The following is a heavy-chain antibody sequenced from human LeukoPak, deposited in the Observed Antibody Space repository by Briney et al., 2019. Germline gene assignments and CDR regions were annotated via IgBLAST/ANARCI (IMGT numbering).Heavy chain of an antibody. V-gene: IGHV3-33*01. J-gene: IGHJ6*02. CDR1: GFTISSYG. Sequence: PGGSLRLSCAASGFTISSYGMHWVRQAPGKGLEWVAVIWYDGSNKYYADSVKGRFTISRDNSKNTLYLQMNSLRAEDTAVYYCAREGSGYEYGMDVWGQGTTVTVSS. D-gene: IGHD3-10*01. CDR2: IWYDGSNK. CDR3: AREGSGYEYGMDV.